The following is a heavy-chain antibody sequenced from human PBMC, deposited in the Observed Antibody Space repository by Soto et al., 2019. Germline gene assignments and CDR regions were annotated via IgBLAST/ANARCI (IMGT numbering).Heavy chain of an antibody. CDR1: GFTFSTYA. D-gene: IGHD4-17*01. V-gene: IGHV3-23*01. Sequence: EVQLLESGGGLVQPGGSLRLSCAASGFTFSTYAMIWVRQAPGKGLEWVSVITGSGGSTYYADSVKGRFTISSNTSKNTLFLQMNSLRAEDTAVYYCAKDRYGDYGGIDYWGQGTMFNVSS. CDR2: ITGSGGST. CDR3: AKDRYGDYGGIDY. J-gene: IGHJ4*02.